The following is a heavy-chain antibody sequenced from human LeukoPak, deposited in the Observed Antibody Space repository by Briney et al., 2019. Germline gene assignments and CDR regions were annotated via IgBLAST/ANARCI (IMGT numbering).Heavy chain of an antibody. V-gene: IGHV4-59*08. J-gene: IGHJ6*03. Sequence: SETLSLTCTVSGGSISSYYWSWIRQPPGKGLEWIGYIYYSGSTNYNPSLKSRVTISVDTSKNQFSLKLSSVTAADTAVYYCARLNYDFWSGYYPYYYYYYMGVWGKGTTVTVSS. CDR1: GGSISSYY. CDR3: ARLNYDFWSGYYPYYYYYYMGV. CDR2: IYYSGST. D-gene: IGHD3-3*01.